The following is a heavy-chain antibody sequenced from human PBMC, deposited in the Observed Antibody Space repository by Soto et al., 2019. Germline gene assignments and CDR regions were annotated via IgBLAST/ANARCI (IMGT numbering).Heavy chain of an antibody. V-gene: IGHV3-30*03. J-gene: IGHJ4*02. CDR1: GFTFSDYA. CDR2: VSHDGRNT. Sequence: GGSLRLSCAASGFTFSDYAMHWVRQAPGKGLEWVAVVSHDGRNTHYADSVKGRFTISRDNSKNTLYLQMNSLRAEDTAVYYCARDPRITIFGVVIMTGTPYYFDDWGQGTLVTVSS. CDR3: ARDPRITIFGVVIMTGTPYYFDD. D-gene: IGHD3-3*01.